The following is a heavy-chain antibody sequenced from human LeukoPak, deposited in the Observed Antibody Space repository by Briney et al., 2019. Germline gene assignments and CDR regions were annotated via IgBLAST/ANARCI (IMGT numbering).Heavy chain of an antibody. V-gene: IGHV5-51*01. CDR3: ARLLYYFDSSGYYYAPKAFDI. D-gene: IGHD3-22*01. J-gene: IGHJ3*02. CDR1: GYIFTTYW. CDR2: IYPDDSDT. Sequence: GESLKISCKGSGYIFTTYWIGWVRQMPGKGLEWMGIIYPDDSDTRYSPSLQGQVTISADKSINTAYLQWSSLKASGTAMYYCARLLYYFDSSGYYYAPKAFDIWGQGTMVTVSS.